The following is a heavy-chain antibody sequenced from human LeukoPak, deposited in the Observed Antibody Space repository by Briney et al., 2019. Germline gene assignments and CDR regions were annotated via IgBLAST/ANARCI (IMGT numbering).Heavy chain of an antibody. D-gene: IGHD6-19*01. CDR3: AKDGYSSGWYMGYYFDY. CDR1: GFTFSSYS. Sequence: GGSLRLSCAASGFTFSSYSMNWVRQAPGRGLEWVSSISSSSTYIYYADSVKGRFTISRDNAKNSLYLQMNSLRAEDTAVYYCAKDGYSSGWYMGYYFDYWGQGTLVTVSS. V-gene: IGHV3-21*04. J-gene: IGHJ4*02. CDR2: ISSSSTYI.